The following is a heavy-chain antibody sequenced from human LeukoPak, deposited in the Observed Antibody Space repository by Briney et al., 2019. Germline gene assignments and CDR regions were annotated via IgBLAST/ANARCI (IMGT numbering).Heavy chain of an antibody. CDR2: ISGRGGST. D-gene: IGHD3-9*01. J-gene: IGHJ3*02. Sequence: GGSLRLSCAASGFTFSSHAMSWGRQAPGKGLEWVSAISGRGGSTYYADSVKGRFTISRDNAKNSLYLQMNSLRAEDTAIYYCARDLAGLTSYYAFDIWGQGTMVTVSS. CDR3: ARDLAGLTSYYAFDI. CDR1: GFTFSSHA. V-gene: IGHV3-23*01.